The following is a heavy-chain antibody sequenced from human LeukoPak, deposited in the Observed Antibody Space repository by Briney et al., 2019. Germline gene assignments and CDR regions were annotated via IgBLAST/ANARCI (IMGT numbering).Heavy chain of an antibody. D-gene: IGHD3-10*01. CDR2: IYTSGST. CDR3: ARERHYYGSGTDSSRPDY. V-gene: IGHV4-4*07. J-gene: IGHJ4*02. CDR1: GGSISSYY. Sequence: SETLSLTCTVSGGSISSYYWSWIRQPAGKGLEWIGRIYTSGSTNYNPSPKSRVTMSVDTSKNQFSLKLSSVTAADTAVYYCARERHYYGSGTDSSRPDYWGQGTLVTVSS.